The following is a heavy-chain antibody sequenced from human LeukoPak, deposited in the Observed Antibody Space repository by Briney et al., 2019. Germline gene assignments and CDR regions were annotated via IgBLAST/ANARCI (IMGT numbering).Heavy chain of an antibody. Sequence: ASVKVSCKASGYTFTSYDIDWVRQATGQGLEWMGWMNPNSGDTGYAQKFQGRVTMTRNTSISTAYMELSSLRSEDTAVYYCARLLSGVVVAPAALYHYYYMDVWGKGTTVTVSS. CDR1: GYTFTSYD. J-gene: IGHJ6*03. CDR3: ARLLSGVVVAPAALYHYYYMDV. V-gene: IGHV1-8*01. CDR2: MNPNSGDT. D-gene: IGHD2-2*01.